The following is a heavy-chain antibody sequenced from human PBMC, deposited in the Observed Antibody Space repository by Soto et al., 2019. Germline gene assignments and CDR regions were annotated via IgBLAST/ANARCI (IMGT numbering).Heavy chain of an antibody. CDR1: GGSISSSNW. CDR2: IYHSGST. V-gene: IGHV4-4*02. Sequence: SETLSLTCAVSGGSISSSNWWSWVRQPPGKGLEWIGEIYHSGSTNYNPSLKSRVTISVDESTSTAYMELSSLRSEDTAVYYCARERSAAGTGWFDPWGQGTLVTVSS. D-gene: IGHD6-13*01. J-gene: IGHJ5*02. CDR3: ARERSAAGTGWFDP.